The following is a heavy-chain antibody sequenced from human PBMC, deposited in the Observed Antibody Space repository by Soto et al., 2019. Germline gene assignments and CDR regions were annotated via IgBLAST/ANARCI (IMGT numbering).Heavy chain of an antibody. CDR2: IYYSGST. CDR3: ARVIGGRWPNYYGMDV. J-gene: IGHJ6*02. V-gene: IGHV4-31*03. Sequence: SETLSLTCTVSGGSISSGGYYWSWIRQHPGKGLEWIGYIYYSGSTYYNPSLKSRVTISVDTSKNQFSLKLSSVTAADTAVYYCARVIGGRWPNYYGMDVWGQGTTVTVSS. CDR1: GGSISSGGYY. D-gene: IGHD1-26*01.